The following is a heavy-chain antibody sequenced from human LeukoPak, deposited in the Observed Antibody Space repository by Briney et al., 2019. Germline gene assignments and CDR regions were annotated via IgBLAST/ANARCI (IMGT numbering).Heavy chain of an antibody. CDR2: IYNSGST. CDR3: ARDRWELPNDAFDI. J-gene: IGHJ3*02. Sequence: SETLSLTCTVSGGSISTYYWSWIRQPPGKGLEWIGHIYNSGSTNYSPSLKSRVTISVDTSKNQFSLKLSSVTAADTAVYYCARDRWELPNDAFDIWGQGTMVTVSS. V-gene: IGHV4-59*12. CDR1: GGSISTYY. D-gene: IGHD1-26*01.